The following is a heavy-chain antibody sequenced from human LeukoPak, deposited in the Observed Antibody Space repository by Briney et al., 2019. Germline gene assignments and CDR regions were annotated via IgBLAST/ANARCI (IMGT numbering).Heavy chain of an antibody. CDR1: GDSISSYY. Sequence: SETLSLTCTVSGDSISSYYWSWIRQPAGKGLEWIGRIYTTGSTNYNPSLKSRVTMSVDTSKNQFSLKLSSVTAADTAVYYCARMAGGYYGVGDAFDIWGQGTVVTVSS. D-gene: IGHD3-3*01. CDR3: ARMAGGYYGVGDAFDI. CDR2: IYTTGST. V-gene: IGHV4-4*07. J-gene: IGHJ3*02.